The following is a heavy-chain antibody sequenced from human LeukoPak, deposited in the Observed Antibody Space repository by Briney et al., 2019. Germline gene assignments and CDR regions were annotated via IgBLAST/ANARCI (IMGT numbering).Heavy chain of an antibody. CDR3: ATPPTAYTSGSLGY. CDR1: GFTFSNFG. J-gene: IGHJ4*02. CDR2: ISYDGSTK. Sequence: GGSLRLSCEASGFTFSNFGMHWVRQAPGKGLEWVAIISYDGSTKYYADSVKGRFSISRDNSKNALYLQMNSLRVEDTAVYYCATPPTAYTSGSLGYWGQGTLVTVSS. D-gene: IGHD3-22*01. V-gene: IGHV3-30*03.